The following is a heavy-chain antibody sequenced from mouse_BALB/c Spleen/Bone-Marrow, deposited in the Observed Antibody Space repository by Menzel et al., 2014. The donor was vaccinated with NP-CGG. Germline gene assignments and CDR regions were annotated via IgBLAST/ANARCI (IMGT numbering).Heavy chain of an antibody. V-gene: IGHV1S81*02. CDR1: GYTFTSYY. D-gene: IGHD1-1*02. CDR3: ARGGGSYYAMDY. Sequence: VQLQESGAELVKPGASVKLSCKASGYTFTSYYMYWVKQRPGQGLEWIGEINPSNGRTNYNEKFKSKATLTVDKSSSTAYMQLSSLTSEDSAVYYCARGGGSYYAMDYWGQGTSVTVSS. J-gene: IGHJ4*01. CDR2: INPSNGRT.